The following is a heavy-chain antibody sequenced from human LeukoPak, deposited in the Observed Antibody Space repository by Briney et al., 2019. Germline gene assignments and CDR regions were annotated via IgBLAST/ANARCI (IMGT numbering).Heavy chain of an antibody. V-gene: IGHV3-23*01. CDR2: ISGSGGST. D-gene: IGHD3-22*01. CDR1: GFTFSSYG. CDR3: AKDADYSDSSGYLYYFDY. Sequence: PGGSLRLSCAASGFTFSSYGMSWVRQAPGKGLEWVSAISGSGGSTYYADSVKGRFTISRDNSKNTLYLQMNSLRAEDTAVYYCAKDADYSDSSGYLYYFDYWGQGTLVTVSS. J-gene: IGHJ4*02.